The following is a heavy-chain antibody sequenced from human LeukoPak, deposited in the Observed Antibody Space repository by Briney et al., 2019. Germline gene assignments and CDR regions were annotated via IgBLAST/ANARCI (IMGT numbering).Heavy chain of an antibody. D-gene: IGHD3-22*01. CDR2: ISSSGGSR. CDR1: RFTFSSYG. J-gene: IGHJ4*02. V-gene: IGHV3-23*01. Sequence: GGALRLSCAASRFTFSSYGMSWVRQAPGKGLEGVSGISSSGGSRCYADSVKVRFNISSDNSKNTLYLQMNSLRAERTAVYYCAKDRSPLSSAYYSLPFDYWGQGTLVTVSS. CDR3: AKDRSPLSSAYYSLPFDY.